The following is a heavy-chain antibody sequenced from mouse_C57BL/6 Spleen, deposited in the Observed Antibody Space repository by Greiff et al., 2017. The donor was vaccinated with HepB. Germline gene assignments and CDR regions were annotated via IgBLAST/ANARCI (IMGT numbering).Heavy chain of an antibody. CDR3: ARDRGDYHGYHYAMDY. J-gene: IGHJ4*01. CDR2: ISYDGSN. D-gene: IGHD1-1*02. Sequence: ESGPGLVKPSQSLSLTCSVTGYSITSGYYWNWIRQFPGNKLEWMGYISYDGSNNYNPSLKNRISITRDTSKNQFFLKLNSVTTEDTATYYCARDRGDYHGYHYAMDYWGQGTSVTVSS. CDR1: GYSITSGYY. V-gene: IGHV3-6*01.